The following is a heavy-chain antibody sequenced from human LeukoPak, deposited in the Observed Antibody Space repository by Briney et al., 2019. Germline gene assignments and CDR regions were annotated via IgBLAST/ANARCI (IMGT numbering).Heavy chain of an antibody. Sequence: GGSLRLSCEASGFTFASYAIHWVRQAPGKGREWVAVISEGGNNKYHADSMKCRFTISRDNSKNTVYLQMNRLRTEDTAVYYCGRDYWYLPNYWGQGPLVTDSS. CDR2: ISEGGNNK. D-gene: IGHD6-13*01. J-gene: IGHJ4*02. CDR1: GFTFASYA. CDR3: GRDYWYLPNY. V-gene: IGHV3-30-3*01.